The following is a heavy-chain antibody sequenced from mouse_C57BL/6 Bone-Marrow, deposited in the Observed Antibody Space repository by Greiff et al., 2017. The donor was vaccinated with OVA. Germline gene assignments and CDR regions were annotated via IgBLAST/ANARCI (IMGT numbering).Heavy chain of an antibody. CDR3: AREKGLGRDYAMDY. D-gene: IGHD4-1*01. V-gene: IGHV3-6*01. Sequence: EVKLMESGPGLVKPSQSLSLTCSVTGYSITSGYYWNWIRQFPGNKLEWMGYISYDGSNNYNPSLKNRISITRDTSKNQFFLKLNSVTTEDTATYYCAREKGLGRDYAMDYWGQGTSVTVSS. CDR2: ISYDGSN. J-gene: IGHJ4*01. CDR1: GYSITSGYY.